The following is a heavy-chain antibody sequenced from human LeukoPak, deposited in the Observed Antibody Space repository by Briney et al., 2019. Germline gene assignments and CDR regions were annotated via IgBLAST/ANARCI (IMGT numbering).Heavy chain of an antibody. J-gene: IGHJ6*03. Sequence: ASVKVSCKASVYTFTNYDINGVRQATGQGLEWMGWMNPNSGNTGYARKFQGRVAMTRNTSISTAYMELSSLRSEDTAVYYCARGYTYGYGYYYYYMDVWGKGTTVSISS. D-gene: IGHD5-18*01. CDR3: ARGYTYGYGYYYYYMDV. CDR2: MNPNSGNT. V-gene: IGHV1-8*01. CDR1: VYTFTNYD.